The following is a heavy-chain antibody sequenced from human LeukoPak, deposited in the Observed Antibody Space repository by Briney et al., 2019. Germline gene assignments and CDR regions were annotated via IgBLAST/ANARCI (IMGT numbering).Heavy chain of an antibody. CDR1: GGSISSYY. V-gene: IGHV4-59*01. CDR3: ARSEVSVGAIRFDY. J-gene: IGHJ4*02. Sequence: SETLSLTXTVSGGSISSYYWSWIRQPPGKGLEWIGYIYYSGSTNYNPSLKSRVTISVDTSKNQFSLKLSSVTAADTAVYYCARSEVSVGAIRFDYWGQGTLVTVSS. D-gene: IGHD1-26*01. CDR2: IYYSGST.